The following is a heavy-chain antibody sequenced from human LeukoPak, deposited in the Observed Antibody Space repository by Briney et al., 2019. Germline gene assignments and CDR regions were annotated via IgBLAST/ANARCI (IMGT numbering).Heavy chain of an antibody. CDR3: ARRYCSTTNCYAFDS. V-gene: IGHV3-21*01. CDR1: GFTFSIYS. CDR2: ITSNSSYI. Sequence: GGSLRLSCAASGFTFSIYSMNWVRQAPGKGLEWVSSITSNSSYIKYADSVRGRFTISRDNAKNSLYLQMNSLRAEDTAMYYCARRYCSTTNCYAFDSWGQGTLVTVSS. J-gene: IGHJ4*02. D-gene: IGHD2-2*01.